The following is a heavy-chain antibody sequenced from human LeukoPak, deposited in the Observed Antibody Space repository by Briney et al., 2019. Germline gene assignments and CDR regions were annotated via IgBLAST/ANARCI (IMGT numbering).Heavy chain of an antibody. CDR3: ARTPYYYGSGSYFFDY. D-gene: IGHD3-10*01. CDR2: INHSGYT. V-gene: IGHV4-34*01. Sequence: SETLSLTCAVYGGSFRGYYWSWIRQSPGKGLEWIGEINHSGYTNYNPSLKSRVTISADTSKYQFSLRLSSVTAADTAVYYCARTPYYYGSGSYFFDYWGQGTLVTVSS. J-gene: IGHJ4*02. CDR1: GGSFRGYY.